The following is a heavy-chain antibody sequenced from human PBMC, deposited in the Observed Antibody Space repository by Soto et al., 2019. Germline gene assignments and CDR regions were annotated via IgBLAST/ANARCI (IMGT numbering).Heavy chain of an antibody. CDR1: GYSFTSYW. D-gene: IGHD3-3*01. CDR3: ARQPKSGYYGPTANIRPYYYYYGMDV. Sequence: PGEALKISCNGSGYSFTSYWIGWVREMPGKGLEWGGVIYPCDSDTRYSPSFQGQVTNSAHKSISPAYLQWSSLKASDTAMYYCARQPKSGYYGPTANIRPYYYYYGMDVWGQGTTVTVSS. J-gene: IGHJ6*02. V-gene: IGHV5-51*01. CDR2: IYPCDSDT.